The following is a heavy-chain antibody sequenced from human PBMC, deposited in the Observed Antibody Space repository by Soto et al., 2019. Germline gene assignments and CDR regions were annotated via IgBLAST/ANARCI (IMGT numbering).Heavy chain of an antibody. CDR3: ARDLAYCASGSCYTKWGS. D-gene: IGHD2-15*01. Sequence: QVQLRESGPGLVKPSQTLSLTCTVSGGSITSDDYHWTWIRQPPGKGLEWIGFIYYSGSYYNPSLKSQITLSVDTSKNQCSLKLSSVTAADTAVYYCARDLAYCASGSCYTKWGSWGQGTPVTVSS. J-gene: IGHJ5*02. CDR1: GGSITSDDYH. V-gene: IGHV4-30-4*01. CDR2: IYYSGS.